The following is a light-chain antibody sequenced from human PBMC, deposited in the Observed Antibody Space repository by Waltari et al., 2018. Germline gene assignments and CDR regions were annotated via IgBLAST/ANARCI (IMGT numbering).Light chain of an antibody. J-gene: IGLJ1*01. Sequence: QSALTQPASVSGSPGQSITISCTGTSSDIGAYNFVSWYQKQPGKAPKVMIYDVNSRPWWVSSRFSGSKSGNTASLTISGLQAEDEADYYCSSYTTGSTRYVFGSGTKVTVL. V-gene: IGLV2-14*03. CDR1: SSDIGAYNF. CDR2: DVN. CDR3: SSYTTGSTRYV.